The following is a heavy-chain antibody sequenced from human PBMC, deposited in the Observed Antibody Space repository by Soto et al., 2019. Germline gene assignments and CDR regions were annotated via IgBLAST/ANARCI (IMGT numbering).Heavy chain of an antibody. CDR2: IVVGSGNT. V-gene: IGHV1-58*01. J-gene: IGHJ6*02. CDR3: AAGDLGSSGWYGDYYYGMDV. Sequence: GASVKVSCKASGFTFTSSAVQWVRQARGQRLEWTGWIVVGSGNTNYAQKFQERVTITRDMSTSTAYMELSSLRSEDTAVYYCAAGDLGSSGWYGDYYYGMDVWGQGTTVTVSS. D-gene: IGHD6-19*01. CDR1: GFTFTSSA.